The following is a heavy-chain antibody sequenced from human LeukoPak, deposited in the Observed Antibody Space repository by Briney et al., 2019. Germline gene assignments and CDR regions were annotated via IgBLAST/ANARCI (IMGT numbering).Heavy chain of an antibody. CDR1: GFTFSSYA. Sequence: GGSLRLSCAASGFTFSSYAMSWVRQAPGKGLEWVSTISGGGGSTYYADSVKGRFTISRDNSKNTLYLQMNSLRAEDTAVYYCASCSSTSCYTSKNWFDPWGQGTLVTVSS. CDR2: ISGGGGST. J-gene: IGHJ5*02. V-gene: IGHV3-23*01. CDR3: ASCSSTSCYTSKNWFDP. D-gene: IGHD2-2*02.